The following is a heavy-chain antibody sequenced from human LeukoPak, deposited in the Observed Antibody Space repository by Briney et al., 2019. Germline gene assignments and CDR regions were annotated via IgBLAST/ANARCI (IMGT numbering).Heavy chain of an antibody. D-gene: IGHD2/OR15-2a*01. CDR3: ARHDPTSYAFDY. Sequence: GESLKISCKGSESTFTSYWIGWGRQMPGKGLELMAIIYPGDSDTRDSQSFQGQVTISADKSISFASLLWSRWTASETLMYYCARHDPTSYAFDYWGQGTLVTVSS. CDR1: ESTFTSYW. J-gene: IGHJ4*02. V-gene: IGHV5-51*01. CDR2: IYPGDSDT.